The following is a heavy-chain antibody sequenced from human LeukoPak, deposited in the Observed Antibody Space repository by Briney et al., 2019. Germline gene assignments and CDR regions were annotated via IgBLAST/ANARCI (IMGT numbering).Heavy chain of an antibody. J-gene: IGHJ4*02. V-gene: IGHV5-51*01. CDR1: GYTFTNYC. CDR2: IYPGDSDT. CDR3: ARSSGSYYSGAYYFDY. D-gene: IGHD3-10*01. Sequence: GESLKISCQGSGYTFTNYCIGWVRQLPGKGLEWMGIIYPGDSDTRYSPSFQGQVTISADKSISTAYLQWSSLKAPDTAMYYCARSSGSYYSGAYYFDYWGQGTLVTVSS.